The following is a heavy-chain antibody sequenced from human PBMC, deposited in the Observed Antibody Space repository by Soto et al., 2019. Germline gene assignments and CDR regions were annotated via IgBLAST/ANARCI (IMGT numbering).Heavy chain of an antibody. J-gene: IGHJ4*02. D-gene: IGHD4-17*01. Sequence: ASVKVSCKASGGTFSSYAISWVRQAPGQGLEWMGGIIPIFGTANYAQKFQGRVTITADESTSTAYMELSSLRSEDTAVYYCASGNGESYYFDYWGQGTLVTVSS. V-gene: IGHV1-69*13. CDR3: ASGNGESYYFDY. CDR2: IIPIFGTA. CDR1: GGTFSSYA.